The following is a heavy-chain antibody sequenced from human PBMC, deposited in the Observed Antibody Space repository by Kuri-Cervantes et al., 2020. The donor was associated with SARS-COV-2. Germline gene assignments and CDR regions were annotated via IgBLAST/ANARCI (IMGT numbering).Heavy chain of an antibody. CDR3: ARDTGGTMIYYYYYYGMDV. V-gene: IGHV3-7*01. CDR2: IKQDGREK. D-gene: IGHD2-8*02. CDR1: GFTFSSYW. J-gene: IGHJ6*02. Sequence: GGSLRLSCAASGFTFSSYWMSWVRQAPGKGLEWVANIKQDGREKYYVDSVKGRFTISRDNAKNSLYLQMNSLRAEDTAVYYCARDTGGTMIYYYYYYGMDVWGQGTTVTVSS.